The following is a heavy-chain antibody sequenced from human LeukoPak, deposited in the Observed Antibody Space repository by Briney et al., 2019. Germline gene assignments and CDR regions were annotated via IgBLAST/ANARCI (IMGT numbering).Heavy chain of an antibody. D-gene: IGHD3-3*01. J-gene: IGHJ4*02. CDR3: VRARAVFGVVTPDY. V-gene: IGHV4-61*02. CDR1: GGSISSGSYY. Sequence: SETLSLTCTVSGGSISSGSYYWSWIRQPAGKGLEWIGRIYTSGSTNYNPSLKSRVTISVDTSKNQFSLKVSSVTAADTAVYYCVRARAVFGVVTPDYWGQGTLVTVSS. CDR2: IYTSGST.